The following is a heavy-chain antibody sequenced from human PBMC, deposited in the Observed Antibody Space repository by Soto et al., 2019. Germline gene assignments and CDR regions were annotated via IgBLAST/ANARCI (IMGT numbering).Heavy chain of an antibody. Sequence: QVQLVQAGAEVKKPGASEKVSCKASGYTFTSYAMHWVRQAPGQRLEWMGWINAGNGNTKYSQKFQGRVTITRDTSASTAYMELRSMRSEDTAVYYCARGYGGPIGWFDPWGQGTLVTVSS. CDR3: ARGYGGPIGWFDP. J-gene: IGHJ5*02. CDR1: GYTFTSYA. D-gene: IGHD3-16*01. V-gene: IGHV1-3*01. CDR2: INAGNGNT.